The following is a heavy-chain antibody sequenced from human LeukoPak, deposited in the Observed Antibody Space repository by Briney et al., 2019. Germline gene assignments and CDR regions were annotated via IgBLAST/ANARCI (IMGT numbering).Heavy chain of an antibody. V-gene: IGHV1-2*02. D-gene: IGHD6-25*01. CDR2: INPDTEDS. CDR3: ARVGSAAATADY. J-gene: IGHJ4*02. CDR1: GFDFRDYF. Sequence: GASVKVSCKASGFDFRDYFIHCVRQAPGEGLEWMGSINPDTEDSKIAQQFQGRVTMTSDTSTSTVYMELSSLRSDDTAVYFCARVGSAAATADYWGQGTLVTVSS.